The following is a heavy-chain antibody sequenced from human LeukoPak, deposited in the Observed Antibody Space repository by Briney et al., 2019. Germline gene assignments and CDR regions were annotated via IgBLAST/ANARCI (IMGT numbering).Heavy chain of an antibody. CDR3: ARGGYSFDY. CDR1: GFTLSGYW. Sequence: GGSLRLSCAASGFTLSGYWMSWVRQAPGKGLEWVARLHADGTERYYVDPVKGRFTISRDNAKNSLHLQMYSLRLDDTAVYYCARGGYSFDYLGQGTLVTVSS. CDR2: LHADGTER. J-gene: IGHJ4*02. V-gene: IGHV3-7*01. D-gene: IGHD5-12*01.